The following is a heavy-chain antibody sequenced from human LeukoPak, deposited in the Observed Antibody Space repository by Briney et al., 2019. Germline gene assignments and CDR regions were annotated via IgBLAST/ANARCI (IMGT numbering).Heavy chain of an antibody. J-gene: IGHJ6*02. CDR2: ISSSSSTI. V-gene: IGHV3-48*04. D-gene: IGHD1-26*01. CDR1: GFTFSSYS. CDR3: ARGSGSSFLGYGMDD. Sequence: GGSLRLSCAASGFTFSSYSMNWVRQAPGKGLEWVSYISSSSSTIYYADSVKGRFTISRDNAKNPLYLQMNSLRAEDTAVYYCARGSGSSFLGYGMDDWGQGTTVTVSS.